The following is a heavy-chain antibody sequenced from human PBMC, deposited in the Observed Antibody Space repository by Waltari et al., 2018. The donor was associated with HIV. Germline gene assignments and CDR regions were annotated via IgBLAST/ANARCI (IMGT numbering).Heavy chain of an antibody. CDR2: IWYDGGDK. V-gene: IGHV3-33*01. D-gene: IGHD6-6*01. CDR1: GFTFRRFG. J-gene: IGHJ4*02. Sequence: VQLVESGGGVVQPGGSLRLSCAASGFTFRRFGLLWVRQAPGSGLQWVAGIWYDGGDKFYAESVKGRFSISRDNSRNTVFLQMNRLRVEDTALYYCARDKAPYSTSSAVDYWGQGTLVTVSS. CDR3: ARDKAPYSTSSAVDY.